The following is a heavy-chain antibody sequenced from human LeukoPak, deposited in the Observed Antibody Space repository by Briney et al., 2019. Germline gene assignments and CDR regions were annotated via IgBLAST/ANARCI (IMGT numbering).Heavy chain of an antibody. V-gene: IGHV3-21*01. D-gene: IGHD4-17*01. Sequence: GGSLRLSCAASGFTFSSYSMNWVRQAPGKGLEWVSSISSSSYIYYADSVKGRFTISRDNAKNPLYLQMNSLRAEDTAVYYCARGSPSYGDYLIDYWGQGTLVTVSS. J-gene: IGHJ4*02. CDR2: ISSSSYI. CDR1: GFTFSSYS. CDR3: ARGSPSYGDYLIDY.